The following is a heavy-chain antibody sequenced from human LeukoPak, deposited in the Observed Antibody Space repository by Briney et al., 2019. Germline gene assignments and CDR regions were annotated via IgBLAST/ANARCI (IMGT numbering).Heavy chain of an antibody. CDR1: GGSISSSSYY. D-gene: IGHD3-22*01. J-gene: IGHJ4*02. Sequence: PSETLSLTCTVSGGSISSSSYYWGWIRQPPGKGLEWIGSIYYSGSTYYNPSLKSRVAISVDTSKNQFSLKLSSVTAANTAVYYCARGSSYSSSWLYYYDSSGPYYFDYWGQGTLVTVSS. CDR2: IYYSGST. CDR3: ARGSSYSSSWLYYYDSSGPYYFDY. V-gene: IGHV4-39*07.